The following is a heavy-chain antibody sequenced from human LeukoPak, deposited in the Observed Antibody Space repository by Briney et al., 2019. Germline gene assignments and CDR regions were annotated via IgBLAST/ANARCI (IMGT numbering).Heavy chain of an antibody. CDR1: GFTFSSYW. D-gene: IGHD3-16*02. Sequence: GGSLRLSCAASGFTFSSYWMHWVRQAPGKGLECVSSVTRNSTYIYYADSLKGRFTISRDNAKNSLYLQMNSLRAEDTAVYYCARGQHGGTFGGVIVHVSGFDYWGQGALVTVSS. CDR3: ARGQHGGTFGGVIVHVSGFDY. CDR2: VTRNSTYI. J-gene: IGHJ4*02. V-gene: IGHV3-21*01.